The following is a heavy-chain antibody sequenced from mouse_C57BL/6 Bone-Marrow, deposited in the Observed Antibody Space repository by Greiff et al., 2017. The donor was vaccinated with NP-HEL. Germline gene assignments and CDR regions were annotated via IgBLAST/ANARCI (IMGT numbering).Heavy chain of an antibody. CDR3: AREGYYYGSSYPRYFDV. V-gene: IGHV1-81*01. CDR2: IYPRSGNT. Sequence: QVHVKQSGAELARPGASVKLSCKASGYTFTSYGISWVKQRTGQGLEWIGEIYPRSGNTYYNEKFKGKATLTADKSSSTAYMELRSLTSEDSAVYFCAREGYYYGSSYPRYFDVWGTGTTVTVSS. D-gene: IGHD1-1*01. CDR1: GYTFTSYG. J-gene: IGHJ1*03.